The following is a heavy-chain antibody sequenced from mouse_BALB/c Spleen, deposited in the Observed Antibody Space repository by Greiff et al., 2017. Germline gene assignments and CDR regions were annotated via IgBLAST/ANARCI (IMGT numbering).Heavy chain of an antibody. CDR3: ASFNYWYFDV. J-gene: IGHJ1*01. V-gene: IGHV5-4*02. CDR2: ISDGGSYT. Sequence: EVQRVESGGGLVKPGGSLKLSCAASGFTFSDYYMYWVRQTPEKRLEWVATISDGGSYTYYPDSVKGRFTISRDNAKNNLYLQMSSLKSEDTAMYYCASFNYWYFDVWGAGTTVTVSS. CDR1: GFTFSDYY.